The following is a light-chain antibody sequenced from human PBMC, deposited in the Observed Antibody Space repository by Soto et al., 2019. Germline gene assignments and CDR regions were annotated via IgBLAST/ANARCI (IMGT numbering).Light chain of an antibody. CDR1: SSDVGGYNY. CDR3: SSYTSSTTLVYV. CDR2: AVS. V-gene: IGLV2-14*01. J-gene: IGLJ1*01. Sequence: QSVLTQPASVSGSPGQSITISCTGTSSDVGGYNYVSWYQQQPGKAPKLMIYAVSNRPPGVSNRFSGSKSGNTASLTISGLQAEDEADYYCSSYTSSTTLVYVFGTGTKVTVL.